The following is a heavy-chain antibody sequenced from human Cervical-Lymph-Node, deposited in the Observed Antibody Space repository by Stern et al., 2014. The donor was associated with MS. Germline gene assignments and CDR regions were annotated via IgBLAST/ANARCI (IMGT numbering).Heavy chain of an antibody. V-gene: IGHV5-51*01. CDR3: ARRGIAAAGTIDAFDI. D-gene: IGHD6-13*01. Sequence: VQLVESGAEVKKPGESLKISCKGSGYSFTSYWIGWVRQMPGKGLEWMGIIYPGDSDTRYSPSFQGQVPISADKSISTAYLQWSSLKASDTAMYYCARRGIAAAGTIDAFDIWGQGTMVTVSS. J-gene: IGHJ3*02. CDR1: GYSFTSYW. CDR2: IYPGDSDT.